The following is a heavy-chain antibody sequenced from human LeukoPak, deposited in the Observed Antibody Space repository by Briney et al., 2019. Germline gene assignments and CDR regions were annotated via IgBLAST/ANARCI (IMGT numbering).Heavy chain of an antibody. Sequence: SETLSLTCSVSGGSISTNDYYWDWIRQPPGMGLEYIGSIYYSGSTYYNPSLKSRVTISEDTSKNQFSLRLSSVTAADTAVYYCARHRGSSSLFDYWGQGTLVTVSS. CDR3: ARHRGSSSLFDY. D-gene: IGHD6-6*01. J-gene: IGHJ4*02. CDR2: IYYSGST. V-gene: IGHV4-39*01. CDR1: GGSISTNDYY.